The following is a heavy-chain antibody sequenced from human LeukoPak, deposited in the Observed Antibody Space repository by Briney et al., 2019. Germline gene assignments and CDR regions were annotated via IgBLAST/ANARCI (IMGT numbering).Heavy chain of an antibody. J-gene: IGHJ6*03. V-gene: IGHV3-7*01. CDR1: GFTFSSYW. CDR3: ARVGSSPWIYYYYYYMDV. D-gene: IGHD6-6*01. Sequence: GGSLRLSCAASGFTFSSYWMSWVRQAPGKGLEWVANIKQDGSEKYYVDSVKGRFTISRDNAKNSLYLQMNSLRAEDTAVYYCARVGSSPWIYYYYYYMDVWGEGTTVTVSS. CDR2: IKQDGSEK.